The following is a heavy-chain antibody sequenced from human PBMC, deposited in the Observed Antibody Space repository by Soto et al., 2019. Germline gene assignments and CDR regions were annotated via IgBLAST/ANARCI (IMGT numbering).Heavy chain of an antibody. Sequence: GGSLRLSCAASGFTFSSYAMHWVRQAPGKGLEWVAVISYDGSNKYYADSVKGRFTISRDNSKNTLYLQMNSLRAEDTAVYYCAREIDVLAYGSGSAGMDVWGQGTTVTVS. CDR3: AREIDVLAYGSGSAGMDV. CDR1: GFTFSSYA. V-gene: IGHV3-30-3*01. J-gene: IGHJ6*02. CDR2: ISYDGSNK. D-gene: IGHD3-10*01.